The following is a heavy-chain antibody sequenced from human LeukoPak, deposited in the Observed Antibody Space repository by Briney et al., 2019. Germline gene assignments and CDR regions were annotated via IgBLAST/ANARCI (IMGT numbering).Heavy chain of an antibody. CDR1: GFSFSSYW. D-gene: IGHD3-16*01. CDR2: IKQDGSEK. J-gene: IGHJ4*02. V-gene: IGHV3-7*01. Sequence: RGSLRLSCVASGFSFSSYWMSWVRQAPGKGLEWVANIKQDGSEKYYVDSVKGRFTISRDNTKNSLYLQMDSLRAEDTATYYCARVMTPRDCWGQGTLVTVSS. CDR3: ARVMTPRDC.